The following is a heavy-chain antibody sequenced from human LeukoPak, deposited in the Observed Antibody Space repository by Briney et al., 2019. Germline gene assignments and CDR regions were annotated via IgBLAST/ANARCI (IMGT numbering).Heavy chain of an antibody. J-gene: IGHJ5*02. CDR1: GGSFSGYY. V-gene: IGHV4-34*01. Sequence: PSETLSLTCAVYGGSFSGYYWSWIRQPPGKGLEWIGEINHSGSTNYNPSLKSRVTISVDTSKNQFSLKLSSVTAADTAVYYCARFGSMRYFDWSHRRNHNWFDPWGQGTLVTVSS. CDR3: ARFGSMRYFDWSHRRNHNWFDP. CDR2: INHSGST. D-gene: IGHD3-9*01.